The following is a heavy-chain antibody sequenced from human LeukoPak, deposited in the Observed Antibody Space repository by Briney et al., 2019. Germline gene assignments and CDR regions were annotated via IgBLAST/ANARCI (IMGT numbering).Heavy chain of an antibody. CDR3: XXXXXXSSGWYEVDYFDY. CDR2: ISGTGSNI. J-gene: IGHJ4*02. V-gene: IGHV3-11*01. Sequence: TTGGSLRLSCTASRLTFSDFYMSWIRQAPGKGLEWVSYISGTGSNIYYEDSVKGRFTISRDNAKNSVNLQMNSLRAEDTAMYYXXXXXXXSSGWYEVDYFDYWGQGTLVTVSS. CDR1: RLTFSDFY. D-gene: IGHD6-19*01.